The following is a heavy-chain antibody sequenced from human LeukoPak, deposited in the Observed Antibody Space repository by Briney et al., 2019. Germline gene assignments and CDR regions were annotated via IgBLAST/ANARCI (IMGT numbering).Heavy chain of an antibody. CDR3: ARHSPMIVVVIDP. D-gene: IGHD3-22*01. Sequence: GSLRLSCAASGFTFSSYSMNWVRQPPGKGLEWIGEINHSGSTNYNPSLKSRVTISVDTSKNQLSLKLNSVTAADTAVYYCARHSPMIVVVIDPWGQGTLVTVSS. CDR1: GFTFSSYS. J-gene: IGHJ4*02. V-gene: IGHV4-34*01. CDR2: INHSGST.